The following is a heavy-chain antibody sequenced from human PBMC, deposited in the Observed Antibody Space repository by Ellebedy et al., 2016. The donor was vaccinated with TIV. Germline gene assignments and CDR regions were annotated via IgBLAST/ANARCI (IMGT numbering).Heavy chain of an antibody. D-gene: IGHD5-18*01. V-gene: IGHV1-2*02. CDR2: IKPKSGAT. CDR3: ARDGAYTYGVLDY. Sequence: ASVKVSXXASGYTFTDYYIHWLRQAPGQGLEWIGLIKPKSGATNYAEKFLDRVTVTRDTSITTAYMELSGLTSEDTAMYYCARDGAYTYGVLDYWGQGTVVTVSS. J-gene: IGHJ4*02. CDR1: GYTFTDYY.